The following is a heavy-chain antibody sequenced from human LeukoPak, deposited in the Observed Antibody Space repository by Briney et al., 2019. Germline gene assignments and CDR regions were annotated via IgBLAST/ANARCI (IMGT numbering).Heavy chain of an antibody. D-gene: IGHD6-13*01. V-gene: IGHV4-31*03. Sequence: SETLSLTCTVSGGSISSGGYYWSWIRQHPGKGLEWIGYIYYSGSTYYNPSLKSRVTISVDTSKNQFSLKLSSVTAADTAVYYCARHDGAGYYYYMDVWGKGTTVTVSS. CDR2: IYYSGST. J-gene: IGHJ6*03. CDR3: ARHDGAGYYYYMDV. CDR1: GGSISSGGYY.